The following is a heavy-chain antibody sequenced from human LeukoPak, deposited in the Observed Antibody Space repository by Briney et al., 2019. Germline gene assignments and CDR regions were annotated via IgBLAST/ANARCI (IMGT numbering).Heavy chain of an antibody. V-gene: IGHV3-7*05. D-gene: IGHD5-12*01. CDR1: GLTFSSYW. CDR2: INRDGSEK. Sequence: GGSLRLSCEASGLTFSSYWMNWGRQAPGKGLEWVANINRDGSEKHYVDSVKGRFTVSRDNAKNSLYLQMSSLRAEDTAVYYCAGGGYAQHWGQGTLVTVSS. CDR3: AGGGYAQH. J-gene: IGHJ4*02.